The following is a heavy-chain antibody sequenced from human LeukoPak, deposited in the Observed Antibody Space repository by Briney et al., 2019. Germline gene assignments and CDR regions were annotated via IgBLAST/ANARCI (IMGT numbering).Heavy chain of an antibody. CDR3: AKDSRRVPAAKPYYYYYGMDV. V-gene: IGHV3-9*03. J-gene: IGHJ6*02. CDR2: ISWNSGSI. CDR1: GFTFSSYW. D-gene: IGHD2-2*01. Sequence: QAGGSLRLSCAASGFTFSSYWMSWVRQAPGKGLEWVSGISWNSGSIGYADSVKGRFTISRDNAKNSLYLQMNSLRAEDMALYYCAKDSRRVPAAKPYYYYYGMDVWGQGTTVTVSS.